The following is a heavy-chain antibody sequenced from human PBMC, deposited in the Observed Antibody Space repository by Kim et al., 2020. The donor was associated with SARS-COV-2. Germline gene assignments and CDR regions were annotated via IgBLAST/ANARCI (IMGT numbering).Heavy chain of an antibody. J-gene: IGHJ3*02. V-gene: IGHV5-10-1*01. CDR3: ARQPVGAPGAFDI. Sequence: YSPAFQGHVTFSADKSISTAYLQWSSLKASDTAMYYCARQPVGAPGAFDIWGQGTMVTVSS. D-gene: IGHD3-16*01.